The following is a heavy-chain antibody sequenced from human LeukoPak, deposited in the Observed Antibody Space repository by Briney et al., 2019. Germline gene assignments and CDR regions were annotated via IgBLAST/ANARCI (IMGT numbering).Heavy chain of an antibody. CDR3: AGETLAPSGVKYFHH. Sequence: ASVKVSCKASGGTLSRYGINWVRQAPGQGLEWMGRIIPTFGSTNYAQNFRGRVTITTDESTTTAYMEVTSLTSEDTAVYYCAGETLAPSGVKYFHHWGQGTLVTVSS. CDR2: IIPTFGST. D-gene: IGHD3-16*02. J-gene: IGHJ1*01. CDR1: GGTLSRYG. V-gene: IGHV1-69*05.